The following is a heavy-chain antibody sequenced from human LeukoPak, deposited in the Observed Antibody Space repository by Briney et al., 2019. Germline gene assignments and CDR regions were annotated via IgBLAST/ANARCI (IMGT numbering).Heavy chain of an antibody. CDR3: AREGGDYVAPFDY. CDR2: ISSSSSYI. CDR1: GFTFSSYS. J-gene: IGHJ4*02. V-gene: IGHV3-21*01. Sequence: PRGSLRLSCAASGFTFSSYSMNWVRQAPGKGLEWVSSISSSSSYIYYADSVKGRFTISRDNAKNSLYLQMNSLRAEDTAVYYCAREGGDYVAPFDYWGQGTLVTLSS. D-gene: IGHD4-17*01.